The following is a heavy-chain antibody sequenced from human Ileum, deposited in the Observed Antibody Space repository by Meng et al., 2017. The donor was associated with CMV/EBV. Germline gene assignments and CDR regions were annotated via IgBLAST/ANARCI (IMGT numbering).Heavy chain of an antibody. CDR3: ARGGRGSSSKWFDP. Sequence: SQTLSLTCAISGDSVSSSSAAWNWIRQSPSSGLEWLGRTYYKSKWYNDYAVSVKSRITINLDTSINQFSLQLNSMILEDTAVYYCARGGRGSSSKWFDPWGQGILVTVSS. D-gene: IGHD6-6*01. V-gene: IGHV6-1*01. CDR2: TYYKSKWYN. J-gene: IGHJ5*02. CDR1: GDSVSSSSAA.